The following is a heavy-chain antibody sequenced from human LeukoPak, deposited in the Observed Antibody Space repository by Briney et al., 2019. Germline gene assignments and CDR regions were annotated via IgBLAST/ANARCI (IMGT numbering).Heavy chain of an antibody. D-gene: IGHD5-24*01. Sequence: SETLSLTCTVSAGSIRGYSWSWLRQSAGKGLEWIGRLYPGGSTNYNPSLNSRVTMSLHTSENQFSMKLISVTAADTVVYYCARGGFSTATAPDYWGQGTLVTVSA. CDR3: ARGGFSTATAPDY. J-gene: IGHJ4*02. CDR2: LYPGGST. V-gene: IGHV4-4*07. CDR1: AGSIRGYS.